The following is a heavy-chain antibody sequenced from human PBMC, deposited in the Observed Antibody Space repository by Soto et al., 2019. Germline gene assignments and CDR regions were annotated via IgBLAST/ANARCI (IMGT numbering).Heavy chain of an antibody. CDR1: GFTFSNAW. CDR3: TTDWCRGGSCYPHWFDP. Sequence: EVQLVESGGGLVKPGGSLRLSCAASGFTFSNAWMSWVRQAPGKGLEWVCRIKSKTDGGTTDYAAPVKGRFTISRDDSKNTLYLQMNSLKTEDTAVYYCTTDWCRGGSCYPHWFDPWGQGTLVTVSS. CDR2: IKSKTDGGTT. J-gene: IGHJ5*02. D-gene: IGHD2-15*01. V-gene: IGHV3-15*01.